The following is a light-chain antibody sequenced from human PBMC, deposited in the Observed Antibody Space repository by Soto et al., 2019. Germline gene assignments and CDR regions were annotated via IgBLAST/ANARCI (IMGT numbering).Light chain of an antibody. Sequence: QSVLAQPASVSGSPGQSITISCTGTGSDVGGYDYVSWYQHHPGKAPKVMIYEVTNRPSGVSNRFSGSKSGNTASLTISGLLAEDEADYYCSSYTSSSTYVFGTRTKVTVL. CDR2: EVT. V-gene: IGLV2-14*01. CDR1: GSDVGGYDY. CDR3: SSYTSSSTYV. J-gene: IGLJ1*01.